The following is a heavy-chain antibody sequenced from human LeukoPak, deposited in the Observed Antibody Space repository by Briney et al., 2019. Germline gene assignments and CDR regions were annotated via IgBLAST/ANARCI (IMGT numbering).Heavy chain of an antibody. CDR3: AELGITMIGGV. CDR1: GFIFSSYE. D-gene: IGHD3-10*02. CDR2: ISSSGSRI. J-gene: IGHJ6*04. V-gene: IGHV3-48*03. Sequence: PGGSLRLSCAASGFIFSSYEMNWVRQAPGKGLEWVSYISSSGSRIYFADSVKGRFTISRDNAKNSLYLQMNSLRAEDTAVYYCAELGITMIGGVWGKGTTVTISS.